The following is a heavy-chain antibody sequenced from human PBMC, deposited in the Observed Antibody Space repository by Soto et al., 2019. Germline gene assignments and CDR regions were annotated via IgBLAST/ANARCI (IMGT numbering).Heavy chain of an antibody. Sequence: GGSLRLSFAASGFTFNIYGLHWVRQAPDKGLEGVALISYDGSNQYYADSVKGRFTISRDNSKNTLFLQMNSLRADDTAVYYCAKDQASGQGSFDSWGQGTLVTVSS. CDR2: ISYDGSNQ. CDR1: GFTFNIYG. J-gene: IGHJ4*02. V-gene: IGHV3-30*18. CDR3: AKDQASGQGSFDS.